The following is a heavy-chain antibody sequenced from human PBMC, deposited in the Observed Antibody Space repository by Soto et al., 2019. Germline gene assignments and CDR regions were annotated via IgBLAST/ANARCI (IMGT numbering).Heavy chain of an antibody. V-gene: IGHV4-31*03. CDR2: IYYSGST. J-gene: IGHJ4*02. CDR1: GGSISSGGYY. D-gene: IGHD2-2*01. CDR3: ARVCSSTSCYDY. Sequence: SETLSLTCTVSGGSISSGGYYWSWIRQHPGKGLEWIGYIYYSGSTYYNPSLKSRVTISVDTSKNQFSLKLSSVTAADTAVYYCARVCSSTSCYDYWGQGTLVTVSS.